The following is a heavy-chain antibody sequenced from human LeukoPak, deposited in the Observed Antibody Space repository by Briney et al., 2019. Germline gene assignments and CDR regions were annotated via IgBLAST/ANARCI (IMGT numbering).Heavy chain of an antibody. CDR2: IYYSGST. D-gene: IGHD3-10*01. CDR3: ARESGSYDAFDI. Sequence: PSETLSLTCTVSGGFISSYYWSWIRQPPGKGLEWIGYIYYSGSTNYNPSLKSRVTISVDTSKNQFSLKLGSVTAADTAVYYCARESGSYDAFDIWGQGTMVTVSS. CDR1: GGFISSYY. J-gene: IGHJ3*02. V-gene: IGHV4-59*01.